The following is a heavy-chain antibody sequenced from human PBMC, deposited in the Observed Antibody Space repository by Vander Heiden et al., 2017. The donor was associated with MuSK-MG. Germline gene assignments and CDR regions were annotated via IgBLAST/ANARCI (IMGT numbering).Heavy chain of an antibody. CDR1: GFTFSTSN. Sequence: EVQLVASGAGLVQPGGSLRLSCPASGFTFSTSNMNGARQAPGKGLEWISHISSSSTIYDADSVKGRFTISRDNAKNSLYLQMNSLRAEDTAVYYCTTQLIGATVYWCQGTLVTVSS. D-gene: IGHD6-13*01. J-gene: IGHJ4*02. CDR3: TTQLIGATVY. V-gene: IGHV3-48*01. CDR2: ISSSSTI.